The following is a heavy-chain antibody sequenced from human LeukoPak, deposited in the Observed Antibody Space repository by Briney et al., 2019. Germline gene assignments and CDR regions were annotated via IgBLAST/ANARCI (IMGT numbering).Heavy chain of an antibody. CDR3: AKNGPVGSTWYFDL. CDR1: GFTFSGSA. D-gene: IGHD1-26*01. V-gene: IGHV3-73*01. CDR2: IRSKANSYAT. J-gene: IGHJ2*01. Sequence: GGSLRLSCAASGFTFSGSAMHWVRQASGKGLEWVGRIRSKANSYATAYAASVKGRFTISRDDSKNTAYLQMNSLKTEDTAVYYCAKNGPVGSTWYFDLWGRGALVTVSS.